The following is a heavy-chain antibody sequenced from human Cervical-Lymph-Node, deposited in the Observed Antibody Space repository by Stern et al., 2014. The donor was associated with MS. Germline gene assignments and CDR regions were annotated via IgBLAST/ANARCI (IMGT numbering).Heavy chain of an antibody. CDR1: GGSISSGSDY. Sequence: VQLVESGPGLVKPSQTLSLTCTVSGGSISSGSDYWSWIRQPGGKGLEWIGRIHASGSAFYTPSLKSRVTISTDTSMNQFSLELNSATAADTAIYYCASGYRIFDYWGQGILVTVSS. J-gene: IGHJ4*02. V-gene: IGHV4-61*02. CDR2: IHASGSA. CDR3: ASGYRIFDY. D-gene: IGHD5-18*01.